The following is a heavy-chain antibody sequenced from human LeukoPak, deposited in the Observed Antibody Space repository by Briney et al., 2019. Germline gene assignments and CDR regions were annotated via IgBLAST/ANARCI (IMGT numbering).Heavy chain of an antibody. CDR3: ARDPIYSSGWYSATY. J-gene: IGHJ4*02. D-gene: IGHD6-19*01. CDR1: GGSISSYY. Sequence: PSETLSLTCTVSGGSISSYYWSWIRQPPGKGLEWIGYIYYSGSTNYNPSLKSRVTISVDTSKNQFSLKLSSVAAADTAVYYCARDPIYSSGWYSATYWGQGTLVTVSS. V-gene: IGHV4-59*12. CDR2: IYYSGST.